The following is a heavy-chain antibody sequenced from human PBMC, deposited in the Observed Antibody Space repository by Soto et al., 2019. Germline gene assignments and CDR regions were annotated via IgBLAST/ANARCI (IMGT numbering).Heavy chain of an antibody. CDR2: IYHGGGT. J-gene: IGHJ4*02. V-gene: IGHV4-59*01. D-gene: IGHD1-26*01. CDR3: ARDTTSGSYWDH. Sequence: SATLSLTCTVSGGSISTYYWSWIRQAPGKGLEWIGYIYHGGGTTYNPSLESRVTMSVDTSKNRFSLKLSSVTAADTAIYYCARDTTSGSYWDHWGQGTLVTVSS. CDR1: GGSISTYY.